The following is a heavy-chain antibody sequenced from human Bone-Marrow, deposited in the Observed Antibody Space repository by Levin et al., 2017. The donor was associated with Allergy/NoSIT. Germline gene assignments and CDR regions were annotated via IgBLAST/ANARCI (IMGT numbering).Heavy chain of an antibody. CDR1: GFSVSTDGVS. D-gene: IGHD2-8*01. CDR2: IYWDDDK. Sequence: SGPTLVKPTQTLTLTCTFSGFSVSTDGVSVGWVRQPPGKALECLALIYWDDDKRYSPSLKSRLTITKDTSKNQVVLTMSNMDPVDTATYFCARGYCTDGVCDSFDHWGQGTLVTVSS. V-gene: IGHV2-5*02. CDR3: ARGYCTDGVCDSFDH. J-gene: IGHJ5*02.